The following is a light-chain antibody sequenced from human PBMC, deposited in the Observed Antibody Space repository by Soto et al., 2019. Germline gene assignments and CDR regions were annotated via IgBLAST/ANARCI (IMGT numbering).Light chain of an antibody. CDR1: PGISSY. CDR3: QQYNSYSPLT. J-gene: IGKJ4*01. Sequence: AIRMTQSPSSFSASTGDRVTITCRASPGISSYLAWYQQKPGKAPKLLIYAASTLQSGVPSRFSGSGSGTDFTLTISCLQPDDYATYYCQQYNSYSPLTFGGGTKVDIK. V-gene: IGKV1-8*01. CDR2: AAS.